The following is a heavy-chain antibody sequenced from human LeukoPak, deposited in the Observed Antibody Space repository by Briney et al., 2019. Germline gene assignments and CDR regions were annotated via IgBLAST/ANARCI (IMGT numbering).Heavy chain of an antibody. CDR3: ARRVRGVNDAFNI. CDR1: GGSFNDYY. J-gene: IGHJ3*02. Sequence: SETLSLTCAVYGGSFNDYYWTWIRQPPGKGLEWIGEINHSGSTNYNPSLKSRLTISVDTSKNQFSLNLRSLTAADTAVYYCARRVRGVNDAFNIWGQGTMVTVSS. D-gene: IGHD3-10*01. CDR2: INHSGST. V-gene: IGHV4-34*01.